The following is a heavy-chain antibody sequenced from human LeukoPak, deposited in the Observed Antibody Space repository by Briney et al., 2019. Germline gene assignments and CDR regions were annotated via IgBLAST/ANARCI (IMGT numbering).Heavy chain of an antibody. D-gene: IGHD2-15*01. V-gene: IGHV4-34*01. CDR3: ARRLRFYYYYMDV. Sequence: SETLSLTCAVYGGSFSGFYWSWIRQPPGKGLEWIGEITYSGSTNYNPSLKSRVTISVDTSKSQFSLKLNSVTAADTAVYYCARRLRFYYYYMDVWGKGTTVTISS. CDR2: ITYSGST. CDR1: GGSFSGFY. J-gene: IGHJ6*03.